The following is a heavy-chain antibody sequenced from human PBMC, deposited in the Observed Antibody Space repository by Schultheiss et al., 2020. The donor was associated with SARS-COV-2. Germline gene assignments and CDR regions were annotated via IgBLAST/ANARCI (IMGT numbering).Heavy chain of an antibody. V-gene: IGHV4-61*01. CDR2: IYTTGTI. D-gene: IGHD3-9*01. CDR3: ARVIDWLPPYYYYYMDV. Sequence: SETLSLTCTVSGGSISSSSYYWSWIRQPPGKGLEWIGRIYTTGTINYSPSLKSRVTISVDTSKNQFSLKLSSVTAADTAVYYCARVIDWLPPYYYYYMDVWGKGTTVTVSS. CDR1: GGSISSSSYY. J-gene: IGHJ6*03.